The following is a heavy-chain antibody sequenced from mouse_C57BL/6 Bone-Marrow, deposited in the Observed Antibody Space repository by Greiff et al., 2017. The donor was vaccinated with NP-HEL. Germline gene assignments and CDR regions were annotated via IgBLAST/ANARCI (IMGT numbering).Heavy chain of an antibody. CDR1: GYTFTSYW. Sequence: QVQLKQPGAELVKPGASVKLSCKASGYTFTSYWMQWVKQRPGQGLEWIGEIDPSDSYTNYNQKFKGKATLTVDTSSSTAYMQLSSLTSEDSAVYYCARGGSTPMDYWGQGTSVTVSS. CDR2: IDPSDSYT. D-gene: IGHD2-1*01. J-gene: IGHJ4*01. CDR3: ARGGSTPMDY. V-gene: IGHV1-50*01.